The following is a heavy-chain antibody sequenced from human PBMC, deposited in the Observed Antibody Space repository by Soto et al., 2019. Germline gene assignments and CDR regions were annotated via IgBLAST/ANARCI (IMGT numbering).Heavy chain of an antibody. V-gene: IGHV1-2*02. CDR3: ARGERDGYGDYYYYGMDV. CDR2: INPNSGGT. Sequence: ASVKVSCKASGYSFTGYYMHWVRQAPGQGLEWMGWINPNSGGTNYAQKFQGRVTMTRDTSISTAYMELSRLRSDDTAVYYCARGERDGYGDYYYYGMDVWGQGTTVTVSS. CDR1: GYSFTGYY. J-gene: IGHJ6*02. D-gene: IGHD5-12*01.